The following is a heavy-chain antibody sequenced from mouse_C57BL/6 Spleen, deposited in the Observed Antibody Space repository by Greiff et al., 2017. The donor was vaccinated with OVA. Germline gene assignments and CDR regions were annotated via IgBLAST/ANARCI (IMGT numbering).Heavy chain of an antibody. CDR2: IYPRSGNT. V-gene: IGHV1-81*01. CDR1: GYTFTSYG. D-gene: IGHD1-1*01. CDR3: AREGVTTVVEDYYAMDY. Sequence: QVQLQRSGAELARPGASVKLSCKASGYTFTSYGISWVKQRTGQGLEWIGEIYPRSGNTYYNEKFKGKATLTADKSSSTAYMELRSLTSEDSAVYFCAREGVTTVVEDYYAMDYWGQGTSVTVSS. J-gene: IGHJ4*01.